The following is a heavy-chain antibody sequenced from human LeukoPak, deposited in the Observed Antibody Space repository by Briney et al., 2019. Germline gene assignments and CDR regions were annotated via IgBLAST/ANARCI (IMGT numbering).Heavy chain of an antibody. V-gene: IGHV1-8*02. CDR1: GYTFTDYY. J-gene: IGHJ4*02. CDR2: MNPNSGNT. Sequence: ASVKVSCKTSGYTFTDYYIHWARQATGQGLEWMGWMNPNSGNTGYAQKFQGRVTMTRNTSISTAYMELSSLRSEDTAVYYCARGPQSDFDYWGQGTLVTVSS. CDR3: ARGPQSDFDY.